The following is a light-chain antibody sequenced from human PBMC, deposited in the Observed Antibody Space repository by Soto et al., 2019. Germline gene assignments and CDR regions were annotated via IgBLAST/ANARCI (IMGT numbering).Light chain of an antibody. CDR3: QQVKTYPRT. V-gene: IGKV1-9*01. Sequence: DIHLTQSPSFLSASVGDRVTITCRPSQAVPNNMAWYQQKPGKPPKLLIYEESTLHSGVPSRFSGRKSGTQFTLTIYSLQPEDVATYYCQQVKTYPRTFGGGTKVEIK. J-gene: IGKJ4*01. CDR1: QAVPNN. CDR2: EES.